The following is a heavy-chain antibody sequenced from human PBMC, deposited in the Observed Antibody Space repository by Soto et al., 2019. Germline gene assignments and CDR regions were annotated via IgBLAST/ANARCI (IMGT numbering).Heavy chain of an antibody. D-gene: IGHD4-17*01. CDR1: GFTFSSYS. Sequence: GGSLRLSCAASGFTFSSYSMNWVRQAPGKGLEWVSSISSSSSYIYYADSVKGRFTISRDNAKNSLYLQMNSLRAEDTAVYYCARDGGYGDYESDYWGQGTLVTVSS. CDR3: ARDGGYGDYESDY. V-gene: IGHV3-21*01. J-gene: IGHJ4*02. CDR2: ISSSSSYI.